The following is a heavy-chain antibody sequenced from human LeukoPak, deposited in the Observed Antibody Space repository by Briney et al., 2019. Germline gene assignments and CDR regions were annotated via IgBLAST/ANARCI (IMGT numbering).Heavy chain of an antibody. D-gene: IGHD3-3*01. CDR3: ARVALRSGYFNADFDY. V-gene: IGHV3-21*01. Sequence: PGGSLRLSCAASGFTFSTYSIDWVRQAPGKGLEWVSSVSSTSSYIYYADSVKGRFTISRDNAKNSVYLQMNSLRAEDTAVYYCARVALRSGYFNADFDYWGQGTLVTVSS. CDR2: VSSTSSYI. J-gene: IGHJ4*02. CDR1: GFTFSTYS.